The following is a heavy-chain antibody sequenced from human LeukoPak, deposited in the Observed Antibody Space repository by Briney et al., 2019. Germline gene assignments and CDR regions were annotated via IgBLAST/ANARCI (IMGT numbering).Heavy chain of an antibody. CDR3: VKDLYGDYDFDC. CDR1: GFTFNNYA. J-gene: IGHJ4*02. Sequence: PGGSLRPSCAASGFTFNNYAMNWVRQAPGKGLEWVSVITSSGSTYYADSVKGRFTISRDNSKNTLYLQMNSLRAEDTAIYYCVKDLYGDYDFDCWGRGTLVTVSS. CDR2: ITSSGST. V-gene: IGHV3-23*01. D-gene: IGHD4-17*01.